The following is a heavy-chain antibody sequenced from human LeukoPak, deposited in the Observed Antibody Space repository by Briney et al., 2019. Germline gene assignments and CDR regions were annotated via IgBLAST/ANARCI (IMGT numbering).Heavy chain of an antibody. CDR2: ISSSSSYI. CDR3: ARENYSSRQVTLGNWFDP. CDR1: GFTFSSYS. V-gene: IGHV3-21*01. J-gene: IGHJ5*02. D-gene: IGHD6-13*01. Sequence: PGGSLRLSCAASGFTFSSYSMNWDRQAPGKGLEWVSSISSSSSYIYYADSVKGRFTISRDNAKNSLYLQMNSLRAEDTAVYYCARENYSSRQVTLGNWFDPWGQGTLVTVSS.